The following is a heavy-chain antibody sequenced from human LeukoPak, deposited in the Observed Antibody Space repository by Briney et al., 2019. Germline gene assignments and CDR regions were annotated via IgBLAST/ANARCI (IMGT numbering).Heavy chain of an antibody. Sequence: ASVKVSCKASGYTFTGYYMHWVRQAPGQGLEWMGWINPNSGGTNYAQKFQGRVTMTRDTSISTAYMELSRLRSDDTAVYYCARGGDGYINSDPFDYWGQGTLVTVSS. CDR2: INPNSGGT. V-gene: IGHV1-2*02. J-gene: IGHJ4*02. CDR3: ARGGDGYINSDPFDY. D-gene: IGHD5-24*01. CDR1: GYTFTGYY.